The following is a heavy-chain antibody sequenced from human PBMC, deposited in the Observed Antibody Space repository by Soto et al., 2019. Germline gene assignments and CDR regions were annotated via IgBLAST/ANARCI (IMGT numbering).Heavy chain of an antibody. J-gene: IGHJ6*02. CDR1: GFTFSSYA. CDR3: AKSGPFAKKSIAVAGRVGYYGMDV. D-gene: IGHD6-19*01. Sequence: GGSLRLSCAASGFTFSSYAMSWVRQAPGKGLEWVSAISGSGGSTYYADSVKGRFTISRDSSKNTLYLQMNSLRAEDTDVYYCAKSGPFAKKSIAVAGRVGYYGMDVWGQGTTVTVSS. CDR2: ISGSGGST. V-gene: IGHV3-23*01.